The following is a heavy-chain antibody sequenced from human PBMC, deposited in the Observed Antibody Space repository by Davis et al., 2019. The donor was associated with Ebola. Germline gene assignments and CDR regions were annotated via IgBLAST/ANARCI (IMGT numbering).Heavy chain of an antibody. D-gene: IGHD2-8*02. CDR3: ARAPHCGGGVCNGFHYYGMDV. CDR1: GFTVSSNH. J-gene: IGHJ6*02. Sequence: HTGGSLRLSCAASGFTVSSNHMSWVRQAPGKGPVWVSRINTDGTTTTYADSVKGRFTISRDNAKNTLYLQMNSLRAEDTAVYYCARAPHCGGGVCNGFHYYGMDVWGQGTTVTVSS. CDR2: INTDGTTT. V-gene: IGHV3-74*01.